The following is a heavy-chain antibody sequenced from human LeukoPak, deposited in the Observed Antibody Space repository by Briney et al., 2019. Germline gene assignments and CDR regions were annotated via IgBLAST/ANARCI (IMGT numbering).Heavy chain of an antibody. V-gene: IGHV4-39*01. J-gene: IGHJ4*02. CDR3: ARPVSYYYDSSGYYDY. Sequence: SETLSLTCTVSGGSISSSSYYWGWIRQPPGKGLEWIGSIYYSGSTYYNPSLKSRVTISVDTSKNQFSLKLSSVTAAGTAVYYCARPVSYYYDSSGYYDYWGQGTLVTVSS. CDR1: GGSISSSSYY. CDR2: IYYSGST. D-gene: IGHD3-22*01.